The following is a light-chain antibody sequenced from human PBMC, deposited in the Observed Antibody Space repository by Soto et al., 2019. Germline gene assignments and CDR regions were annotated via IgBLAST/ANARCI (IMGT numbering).Light chain of an antibody. V-gene: IGKV3-20*01. J-gene: IGKJ2*01. CDR3: EQHVNSVYI. Sequence: ESVLTQSPGTLSLSPGERATLSCRASQTIIGNYLAWYQQKPGQAPRLLIYGASNRATGVPDRFSGSYSGTVFSLTITRLEPEDFAVYYCEQHVNSVYIFGQGTRLEIK. CDR1: QTIIGNY. CDR2: GAS.